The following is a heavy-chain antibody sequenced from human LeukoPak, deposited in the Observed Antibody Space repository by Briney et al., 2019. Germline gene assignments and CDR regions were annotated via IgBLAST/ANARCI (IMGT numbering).Heavy chain of an antibody. D-gene: IGHD3-3*01. Sequence: SETLSLTCTVYGESFRDHYWTWMRQPPGKGLEWIGEINHSGSTNYNPSLKSRVTISVDTSKNQFSLDVTSVIAADTAVYYCARGPTIRFLEWLGYYYMDVWGKGTTVTVSS. CDR3: ARGPTIRFLEWLGYYYMDV. J-gene: IGHJ6*03. CDR1: GESFRDHY. CDR2: INHSGST. V-gene: IGHV4-34*01.